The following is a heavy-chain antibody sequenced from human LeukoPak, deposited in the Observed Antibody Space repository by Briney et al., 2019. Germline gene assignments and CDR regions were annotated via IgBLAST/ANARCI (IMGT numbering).Heavy chain of an antibody. D-gene: IGHD3-10*01. CDR3: ARDYHGSGSYYY. V-gene: IGHV1-18*01. Sequence: ASVKVSCKASGYTFTSYDINWVRQAPGQGLEWMGWISAYNGNTNYAQKLQGRVTITRDTSTSTAYMELSSLRSEDTAVYYCARDYHGSGSYYYWGQGTLVTVSS. J-gene: IGHJ4*02. CDR1: GYTFTSYD. CDR2: ISAYNGNT.